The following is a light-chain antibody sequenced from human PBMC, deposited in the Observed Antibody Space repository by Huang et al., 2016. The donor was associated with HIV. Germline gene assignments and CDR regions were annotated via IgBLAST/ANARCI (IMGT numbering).Light chain of an antibody. J-gene: IGKJ2*01. Sequence: DIQMTQSPSSLSASVGDRVTITCRASENIRRYLNWYQQKPGNPPKLLIHSASTLQSWVPSRFSGSGSGTDFTLTITSLQPEDFATYYCQGSLSIPHTFGQGTNLEIK. CDR1: ENIRRY. V-gene: IGKV1-39*01. CDR3: QGSLSIPHT. CDR2: SAS.